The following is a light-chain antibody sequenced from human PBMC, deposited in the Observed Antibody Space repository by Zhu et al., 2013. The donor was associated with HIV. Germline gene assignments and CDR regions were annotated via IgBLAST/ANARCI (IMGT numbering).Light chain of an antibody. CDR1: QSVDTN. J-gene: IGKJ1*01. CDR3: QQYGTLPKT. CDR2: GAS. Sequence: EVVLTQSPVTLSVSPGERATLSCRTSQSVDTNLAWYQQKPGQAPRLLIYGASSRATDIPDSFSGSGSGTEFTLTISRLEPEDFAVYYCQQYGTLPKTFGQGTKVEIK. V-gene: IGKV3-20*01.